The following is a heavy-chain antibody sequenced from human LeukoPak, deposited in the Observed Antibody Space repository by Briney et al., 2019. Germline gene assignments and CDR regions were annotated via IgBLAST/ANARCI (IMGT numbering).Heavy chain of an antibody. Sequence: ASVKVSCKASRYAFTSYYMHWVQQAPGQGLEWMGIINPSGGSTSYAQKFQGRVTMTRDTSTSTVYMELSSLRSEDTAVYYCARDTAGDYSGYWGQGTLVTVSS. J-gene: IGHJ4*02. CDR3: ARDTAGDYSGY. D-gene: IGHD4-17*01. CDR1: RYAFTSYY. V-gene: IGHV1-46*01. CDR2: INPSGGST.